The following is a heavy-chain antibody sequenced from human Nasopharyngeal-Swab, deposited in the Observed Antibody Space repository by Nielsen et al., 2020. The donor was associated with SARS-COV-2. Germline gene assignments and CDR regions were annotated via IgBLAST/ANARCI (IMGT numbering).Heavy chain of an antibody. Sequence: GESLKISCAASGFIVSNTYLSWVRQAPGKGLEWVSLIYSGGNTYYADSVKGRFTISRGTSKNTLYLQMNSLRTEDTAIYYCARGKYRITEFHYWGQGTLVTVSS. V-gene: IGHV3-66*02. J-gene: IGHJ4*02. D-gene: IGHD6-6*01. CDR3: ARGKYRITEFHY. CDR1: GFIVSNTY. CDR2: IYSGGNT.